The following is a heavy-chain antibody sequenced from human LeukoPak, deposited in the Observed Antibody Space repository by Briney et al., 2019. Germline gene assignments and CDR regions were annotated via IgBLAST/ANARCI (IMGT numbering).Heavy chain of an antibody. CDR2: ISSDASIT. D-gene: IGHD2-15*01. J-gene: IGHJ4*02. CDR3: ATSARTYLGSSLDY. Sequence: GGSLRLSCAAAGFTFSTYWMHWVRQAPGKGRVWVSRISSDASITSYADPVKGRFTISRDNAKNTLYLQMNSLRAEDTALYYCATSARTYLGSSLDYWGQGTLVTVSS. V-gene: IGHV3-74*01. CDR1: GFTFSTYW.